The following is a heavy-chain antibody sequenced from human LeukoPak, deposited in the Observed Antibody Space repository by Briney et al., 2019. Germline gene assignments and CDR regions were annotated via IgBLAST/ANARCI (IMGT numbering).Heavy chain of an antibody. D-gene: IGHD3-10*01. Sequence: SETLSLTCTVSGGSISSSSSYWAWIRQPPGTGLEWIGNIYYSGSTYYSPSLKSRLTISVDTSKNQFSLKLSSVTAADTAVYYCAREGLNMVRGVIPKEAWGWFDPWGQGTLVTVSS. J-gene: IGHJ5*02. V-gene: IGHV4-39*02. CDR2: IYYSGST. CDR1: GGSISSSSSY. CDR3: AREGLNMVRGVIPKEAWGWFDP.